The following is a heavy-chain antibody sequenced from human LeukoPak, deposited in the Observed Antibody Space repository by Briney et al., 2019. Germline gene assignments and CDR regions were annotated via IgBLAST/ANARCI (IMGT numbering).Heavy chain of an antibody. Sequence: PGGSLRLSCAASGFTFSSYGMHWIRQAPGKGLEWVAVISYDGSNKYYADSVKGRFTISRDNSKNTLYLQMNSLRAEDTALYYCAKDRDGSYYYGMDVWGQGTTVTASS. J-gene: IGHJ6*02. V-gene: IGHV3-30*18. CDR3: AKDRDGSYYYGMDV. CDR2: ISYDGSNK. CDR1: GFTFSSYG. D-gene: IGHD5-24*01.